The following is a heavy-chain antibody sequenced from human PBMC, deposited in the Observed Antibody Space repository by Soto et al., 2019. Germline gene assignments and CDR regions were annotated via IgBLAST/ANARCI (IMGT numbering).Heavy chain of an antibody. D-gene: IGHD1-20*01. CDR1: GGSVTNSSYY. V-gene: IGHV4-39*01. CDR2: VYYRGRS. Sequence: SETLSLTCTVSGGSVTNSSYYWGWIRQSPGKGLEWIGSVYYRGRSYSKSSVKSRVTISVDTSKNQFSLNLNSVTASDTAVYFCVSKSNTVITQAEFESWGPGALVTVPS. CDR3: VSKSNTVITQAEFES. J-gene: IGHJ4*02.